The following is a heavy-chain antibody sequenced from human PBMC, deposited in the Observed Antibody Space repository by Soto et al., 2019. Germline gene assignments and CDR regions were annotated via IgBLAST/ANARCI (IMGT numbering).Heavy chain of an antibody. CDR1: GGSFSSYY. V-gene: IGHV4-59*08. J-gene: IGHJ6*03. CDR3: AGRDCSGTNCYYLDYYYMDV. D-gene: IGHD2-2*01. Sequence: QVQLQESGPGLVRPSETLSLTCTVSGGSFSSYYWTWIRQSPGKGLEWIGYIYYSGSTDYNPSLRGRLAISIDTSKNQFSLRLNSMTAADTAVYYCAGRDCSGTNCYYLDYYYMDVWGKGPTVTVSS. CDR2: IYYSGST.